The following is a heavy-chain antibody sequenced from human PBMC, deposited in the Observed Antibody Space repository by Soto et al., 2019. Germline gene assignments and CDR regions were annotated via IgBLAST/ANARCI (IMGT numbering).Heavy chain of an antibody. J-gene: IGHJ4*02. CDR2: ISYDGSNK. V-gene: IGHV3-30*18. CDR3: AKDAADYGDYAEY. D-gene: IGHD4-17*01. CDR1: GFTFSSYG. Sequence: QVPLVESGGGVVQPGRSLRLSCAASGFTFSSYGMHWVRQAPGKGLEWVAVISYDGSNKYYADSVKGRFTISRDNSKNTLYLQMNSLRAEDTAVYYCAKDAADYGDYAEYWGQGTLVTVSS.